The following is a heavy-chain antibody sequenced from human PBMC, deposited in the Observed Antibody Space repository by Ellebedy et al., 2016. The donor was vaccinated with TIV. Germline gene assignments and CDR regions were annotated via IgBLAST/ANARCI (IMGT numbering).Heavy chain of an antibody. J-gene: IGHJ4*02. CDR3: ATDRITGTVTYGDF. Sequence: ASVKVSXKVSGYTLNDLSMHWVRQAPGKGLEWMGGFDPEDGETIYAQKFQGRVTMTEDTSAHTAYMELSSLRSDDTAVYYCATDRITGTVTYGDFWGQGTLVTVSS. CDR1: GYTLNDLS. V-gene: IGHV1-24*01. D-gene: IGHD1-7*01. CDR2: FDPEDGET.